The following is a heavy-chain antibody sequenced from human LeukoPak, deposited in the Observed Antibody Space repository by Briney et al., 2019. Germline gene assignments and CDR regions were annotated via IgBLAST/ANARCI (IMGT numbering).Heavy chain of an antibody. J-gene: IGHJ4*02. V-gene: IGHV1-2*02. CDR1: GYTFTVYY. D-gene: IGHD5-24*01. Sequence: ASEKVSCKASGYTFTVYYIHWVRQAPGQGLEWMGWINPNTGDTNYSQKFQGRVTMTRDTSISTAYMELSRLRSDDTAVYYCVRSGDGYKYNYWGQGTLVTVSS. CDR3: VRSGDGYKYNY. CDR2: INPNTGDT.